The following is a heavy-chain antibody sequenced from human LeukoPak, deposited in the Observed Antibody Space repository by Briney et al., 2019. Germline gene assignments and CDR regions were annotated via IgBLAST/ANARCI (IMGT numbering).Heavy chain of an antibody. Sequence: GGSLRLSCAASGFTFSSYAMSWVRQAPGKGLEWVSVIYIDGSTYYADSVKGRFTVSRDNSKNTLYLQMNSLRAEDTAMYYCASTLQHWGQGTLVTVSS. D-gene: IGHD2-15*01. CDR3: ASTLQH. CDR1: GFTFSSYA. V-gene: IGHV3-66*01. J-gene: IGHJ1*01. CDR2: IYIDGST.